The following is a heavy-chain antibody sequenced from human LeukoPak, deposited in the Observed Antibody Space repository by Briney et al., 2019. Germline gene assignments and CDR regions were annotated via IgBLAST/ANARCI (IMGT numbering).Heavy chain of an antibody. CDR3: ARDGYNYGFDI. J-gene: IGHJ3*02. Sequence: PGGSLRLSCAASGFTFSNAWMSWVRQAPGKGLEWVGRIKSKIDGETTDYVAPVKGRFTISRDNSKNTLYLQMNSLRAEDTAVYYCARDGYNYGFDIWGQGTMVTVSS. D-gene: IGHD5-24*01. CDR2: IKSKIDGETT. CDR1: GFTFSNAW. V-gene: IGHV3-15*01.